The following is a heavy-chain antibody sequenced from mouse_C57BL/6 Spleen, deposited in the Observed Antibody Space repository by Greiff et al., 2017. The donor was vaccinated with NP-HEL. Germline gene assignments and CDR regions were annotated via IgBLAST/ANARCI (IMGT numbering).Heavy chain of an antibody. V-gene: IGHV5-9-1*02. D-gene: IGHD2-4*01. CDR2: ISSGGDYI. CDR1: GFTFSSYA. Sequence: EVHLVESGEGLVKPGGSLKLSCAASGFTFSSYAMSWVRPTPEKRLEWVAYISSGGDYIYYADTVKGRFTISRDNARNTLYLQMSSLKSEDTAMYYCTSIYYDYDKFAYWGQGTLVTVSA. J-gene: IGHJ3*01. CDR3: TSIYYDYDKFAY.